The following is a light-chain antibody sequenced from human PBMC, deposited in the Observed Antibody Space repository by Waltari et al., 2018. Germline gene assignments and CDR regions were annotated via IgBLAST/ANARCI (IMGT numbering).Light chain of an antibody. CDR3: HQYQRSPT. CDR1: QSLSNGY. J-gene: IGKJ1*01. CDR2: GSS. V-gene: IGKV3-20*01. Sequence: VLTQSPGTLSLSPGERATLSCRASQSLSNGYLAWYQHRPGQAPRLLIHGSSHRAPDIPDRFSGSGSGTDFSLTISSLDPEDFAVYYCHQYQRSPTFGHGTKV.